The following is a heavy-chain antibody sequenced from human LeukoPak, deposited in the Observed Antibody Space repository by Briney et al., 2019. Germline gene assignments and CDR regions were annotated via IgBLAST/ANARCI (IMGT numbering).Heavy chain of an antibody. CDR3: ARDNGSGWFDY. CDR2: IWYDGSNK. Sequence: PGGSLRLSCAASGFTFSSYGMHWVGQAPGKGLEWVAVIWYDGSNKYYADSVKGRFTISRDNSKNTLYLQMNSLRAEDTAVYYCARDNGSGWFDYWGQGTLVTVSS. CDR1: GFTFSSYG. D-gene: IGHD6-19*01. J-gene: IGHJ4*02. V-gene: IGHV3-33*01.